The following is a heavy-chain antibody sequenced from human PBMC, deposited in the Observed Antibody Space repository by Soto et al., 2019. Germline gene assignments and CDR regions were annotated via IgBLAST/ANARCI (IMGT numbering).Heavy chain of an antibody. Sequence: SVKVSCKASGGTFSSYAISWVRQAPGQGLEWMGGIIPIFGTANYAQKFQGRVTITADESTSTAYMELSSLRSEDTAVYYCARENSDSSGYYSPYYFDYWGQGTLVTVSS. CDR3: ARENSDSSGYYSPYYFDY. CDR1: GGTFSSYA. J-gene: IGHJ4*02. V-gene: IGHV1-69*13. CDR2: IIPIFGTA. D-gene: IGHD3-22*01.